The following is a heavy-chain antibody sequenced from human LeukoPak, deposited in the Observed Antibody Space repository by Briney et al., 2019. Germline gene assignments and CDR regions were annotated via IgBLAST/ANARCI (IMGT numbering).Heavy chain of an antibody. Sequence: GGSLRLSCAASGFTFSDYYMTWIRPAPGKGLEWVSYISSGGSDRYYADSVKGRFTISRDNAKNSLYLQMNSLRAEDTAVYYCAKASSWYNQFNYWGQGTLVTVSS. CDR1: GFTFSDYY. CDR2: ISSGGSDR. CDR3: AKASSWYNQFNY. V-gene: IGHV3-11*01. D-gene: IGHD6-13*01. J-gene: IGHJ4*02.